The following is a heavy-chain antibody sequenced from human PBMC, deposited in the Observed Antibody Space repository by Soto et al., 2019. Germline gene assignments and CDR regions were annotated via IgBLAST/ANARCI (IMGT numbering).Heavy chain of an antibody. V-gene: IGHV1-18*01. D-gene: IGHD3-10*01. Sequence: QVQLVQSGAEVKKPGASVKVSCKASGYTFTSYGISWVRQAPGQGLEWMGWINAYNGNTNYAQHPQRRVTMTTDTSTSTAYIELSSLRSDDTAVYYCARAAPPFGYWGQGTLVTVSS. CDR3: ARAAPPFGY. CDR2: INAYNGNT. CDR1: GYTFTSYG. J-gene: IGHJ4*02.